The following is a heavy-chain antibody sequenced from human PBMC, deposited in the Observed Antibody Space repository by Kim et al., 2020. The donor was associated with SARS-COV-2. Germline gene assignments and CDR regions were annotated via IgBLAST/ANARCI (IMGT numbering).Heavy chain of an antibody. V-gene: IGHV1-46*01. CDR2: INPSGGST. D-gene: IGHD1-26*01. CDR1: GYTFTRYY. Sequence: ASVKVSCKASGYTFTRYYVHWVRQAPGQGLEWMGLINPSGGSTSYAQKFQGRVTLTRDTSTSTVYIILSSLRSDDTAVYYCASDAKVGTTSYFDYWCQGT. CDR3: ASDAKVGTTSYFDY. J-gene: IGHJ4*02.